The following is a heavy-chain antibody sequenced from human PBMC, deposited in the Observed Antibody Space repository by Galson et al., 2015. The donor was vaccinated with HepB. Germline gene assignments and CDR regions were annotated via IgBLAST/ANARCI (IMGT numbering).Heavy chain of an antibody. J-gene: IGHJ3*02. CDR3: ARALTVTAYSDALDI. V-gene: IGHV3-30*04. Sequence: SLRLSCAASGFTFSSYAMHWVRQAPGKGLEWVAVISYDGSNKYYADSVKGRFTISRDNSKDTLYLQMNSLRAEDTAVYYCARALTVTAYSDALDIWGQGTMVTVSS. CDR2: ISYDGSNK. D-gene: IGHD4-17*01. CDR1: GFTFSSYA.